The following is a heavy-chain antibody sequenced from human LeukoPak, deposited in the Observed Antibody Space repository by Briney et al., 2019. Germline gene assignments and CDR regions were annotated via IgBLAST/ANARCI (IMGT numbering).Heavy chain of an antibody. CDR3: ARCISMVRGVIRPPDY. V-gene: IGHV4-39*01. CDR1: GGSISSSSYH. D-gene: IGHD3-10*01. Sequence: SETLSLTCSVSGGSISSSSYHWGWIRQSPGKGLEWIGSIYYSGSAYYNPSLKSRLTISVDTSKNQFSLKLSSVTAADTAVYYCARCISMVRGVIRPPDYWGQGTLVTVSS. CDR2: IYYSGSA. J-gene: IGHJ4*02.